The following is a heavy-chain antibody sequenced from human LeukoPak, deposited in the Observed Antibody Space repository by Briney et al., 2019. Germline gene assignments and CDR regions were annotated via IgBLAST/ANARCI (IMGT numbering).Heavy chain of an antibody. CDR1: GFSFRSFA. J-gene: IGHJ6*02. V-gene: IGHV3-23*01. CDR3: ARTIAQYTNTWLYYYYGLDV. CDR2: ISGGGEDT. Sequence: GGSLRLSCTASGFSFRSFAMSWVRQAPGQGREWVSSISGGGEDTYYADSVKGRFTISRDNSETTLYLQMNSLGADDTALYYCARTIAQYTNTWLYYYYGLDVWGQGTTVTVSS. D-gene: IGHD6-13*01.